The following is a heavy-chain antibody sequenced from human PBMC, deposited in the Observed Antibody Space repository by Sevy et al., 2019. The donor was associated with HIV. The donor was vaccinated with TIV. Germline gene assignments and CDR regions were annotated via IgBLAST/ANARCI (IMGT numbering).Heavy chain of an antibody. V-gene: IGHV4-39*01. J-gene: IGHJ3*02. CDR1: GGSISSSSYY. D-gene: IGHD3-22*01. CDR3: ARHYDSSGYGEVEDAFDI. Sequence: SETLSLTCTVSGGSISSSSYYWGWIRQPPGKGLEWIGSIYYSGSTYYNPSLKSRVTISVETSKNQFSLKLSSVTAADTAVYYCARHYDSSGYGEVEDAFDIWGQGTMVTVSS. CDR2: IYYSGST.